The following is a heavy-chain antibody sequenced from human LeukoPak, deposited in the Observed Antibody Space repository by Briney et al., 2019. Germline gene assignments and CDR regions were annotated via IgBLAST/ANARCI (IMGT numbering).Heavy chain of an antibody. CDR1: GFTFDDYA. Sequence: GGSLRLSCAASGFTFDDYAMHWVRQAPGKGLEWVSIIYSDRSTYYADSVKGRFTISGDNSKNTLYLQMNSLRAEDTAVYYCASLGVDSSSWYPDYWGQGTLVTVSS. CDR3: ASLGVDSSSWYPDY. V-gene: IGHV3-53*01. CDR2: IYSDRST. J-gene: IGHJ4*02. D-gene: IGHD6-13*01.